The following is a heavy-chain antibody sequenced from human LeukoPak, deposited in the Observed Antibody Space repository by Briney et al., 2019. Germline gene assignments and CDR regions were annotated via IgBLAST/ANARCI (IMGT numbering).Heavy chain of an antibody. D-gene: IGHD3-3*01. CDR2: IFWNDDQ. CDR1: GFSLTTTGVG. J-gene: IGHJ4*02. CDR3: AHRRFANGGREFGVVNI. V-gene: IGHV2-5*01. Sequence: SGPTLVNPTQTLTLTCAFSGFSLTTTGVGVGWIRQPPGKAPEWLALIFWNDDQRYSPSLDNRLTITKDTSKNQVVLTMTNVDPADTATYYCAHRRFANGGREFGVVNIWGQGTLVTVSS.